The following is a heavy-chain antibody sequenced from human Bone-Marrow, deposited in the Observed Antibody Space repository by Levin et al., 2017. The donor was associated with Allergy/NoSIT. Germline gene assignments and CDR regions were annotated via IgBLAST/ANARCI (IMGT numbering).Heavy chain of an antibody. CDR3: ANTLVRSGDVFDI. V-gene: IGHV1-2*02. CDR2: INPNSGVT. J-gene: IGHJ3*02. D-gene: IGHD3-10*01. CDR1: GYTFIGYY. Sequence: GESLKVSCKASGYTFIGYYMHWIRQAPGQGPEWMGWINPNSGVTDSAQKFQGRVTMTRDTSISTAYMELRVLRSDATAVYYCANTLVRSGDVFDIWGQGTMVTVSS.